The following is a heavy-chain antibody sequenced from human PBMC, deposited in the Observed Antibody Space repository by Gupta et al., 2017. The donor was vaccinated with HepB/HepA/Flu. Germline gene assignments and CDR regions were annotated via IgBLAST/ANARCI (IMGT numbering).Heavy chain of an antibody. J-gene: IGHJ4*02. V-gene: IGHV5-51*01. CDR3: ARRFIGEGSGGRCYSKYDCES. D-gene: IGHD2-15*01. CDR2: IYPGDSET. CDR1: GYSFPVYW. Sequence: DVQLEQSGAEVKKPGESLKISCKGSGYSFPVYWIAWVRQMPGKGLECMGIIYPGDSETKYSPACQGQVTISVDKYNRGAYLQGSRLRESENDMYYCARRFIGEGSGGRCYSKYDCESWVQGTLRTVSS.